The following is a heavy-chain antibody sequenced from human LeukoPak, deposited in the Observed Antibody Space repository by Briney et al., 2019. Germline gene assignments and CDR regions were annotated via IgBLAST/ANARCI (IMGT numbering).Heavy chain of an antibody. D-gene: IGHD3-3*01. V-gene: IGHV3-66*01. CDR1: GFTVSSNY. Sequence: PGGSLRLSCVASGFTVSSNYMTWVRQAPGKGLEWVSVIYSSGSTYYADSVNGRFAISRDISKNTLYLQMNSLRAEDTAVYYCATNSLFGVIAIYFELWGQGTLVTVSS. CDR3: ATNSLFGVIAIYFEL. J-gene: IGHJ4*02. CDR2: IYSSGST.